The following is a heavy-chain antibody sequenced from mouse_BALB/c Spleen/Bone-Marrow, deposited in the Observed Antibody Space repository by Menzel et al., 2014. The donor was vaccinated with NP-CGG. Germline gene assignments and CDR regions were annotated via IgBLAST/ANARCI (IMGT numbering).Heavy chain of an antibody. D-gene: IGHD2-10*02. V-gene: IGHV2-6*02. J-gene: IGHJ4*01. CDR2: IWRDGNT. CDR3: ARNPYGNYAMDY. CDR1: GFSLTNYG. Sequence: VHLVESGPGLVAPSQSLSITCTVSGFSLTNYGVHWVRQPPGKGLEWLGVIWRDGNTTYNSALKSRLSISKDNSKSQVFLKMNRLQTDDTAMYYCARNPYGNYAMDYWGQGTSVTVSS.